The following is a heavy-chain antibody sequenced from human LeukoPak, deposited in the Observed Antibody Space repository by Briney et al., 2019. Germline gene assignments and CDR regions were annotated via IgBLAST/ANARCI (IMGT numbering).Heavy chain of an antibody. CDR1: GGSFSGYY. J-gene: IGHJ4*02. CDR2: INHSGST. D-gene: IGHD5-12*01. Sequence: SETLSLTCAVYGGSFSGYYWSWIRQPPGKGLEWIGEINHSGSTNYNPSLKSRVTISVDTSKNQFSLKLSSVTAADTAVYYCARMGGYSGYATHWGQGTLVTVSS. CDR3: ARMGGYSGYATH. V-gene: IGHV4-34*01.